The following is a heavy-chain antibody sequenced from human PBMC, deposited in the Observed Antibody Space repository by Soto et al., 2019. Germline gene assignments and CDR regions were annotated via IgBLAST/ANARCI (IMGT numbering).Heavy chain of an antibody. CDR2: ISGSGGST. CDR1: GFTFSSYA. J-gene: IGHJ3*02. Sequence: PGGSLRLPCAASGFTFSSYAMSWVRQAPGKGLEWVSAISGSGGSTYYADSVKGRFTISRDNSKNTLYLQMNSLRAEDTAVYYCAKGPGYCSGGSCQPLSERQSDAFDIWGQGTMVTVSS. D-gene: IGHD2-15*01. CDR3: AKGPGYCSGGSCQPLSERQSDAFDI. V-gene: IGHV3-23*01.